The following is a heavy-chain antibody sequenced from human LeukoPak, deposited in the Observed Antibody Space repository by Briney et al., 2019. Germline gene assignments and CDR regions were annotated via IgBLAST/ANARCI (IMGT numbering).Heavy chain of an antibody. V-gene: IGHV3-11*01. CDR3: AKYYSSSSHYYYYYYYMDV. D-gene: IGHD6-6*01. J-gene: IGHJ6*03. CDR1: GFTFSDYY. Sequence: GGSLRLSCAASGFTFSDYYMSWIRQAPGKGLEWVSYISSSGSTIYYADSVKGRFTISRDNAKNSLYLQMNSLRAEDTAVYYCAKYYSSSSHYYYYYYYMDVWGKGTTVTVSS. CDR2: ISSSGSTI.